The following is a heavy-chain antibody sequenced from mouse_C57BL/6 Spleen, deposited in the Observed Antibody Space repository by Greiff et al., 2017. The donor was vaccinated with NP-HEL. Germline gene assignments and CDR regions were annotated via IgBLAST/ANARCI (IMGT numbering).Heavy chain of an antibody. CDR3: ARSDPCYFDV. V-gene: IGHV1-26*01. CDR2: INPNNGGT. Sequence: EVQLQQSGAELVKPGASVKISCKASGYTFTDYYMNWVKQSHGKSLEWIGDINPNNGGTSYNQKFKGKATLTVDKSSSTAYMELRSLTSEDSAVYYCARSDPCYFDVWGTGTTVTVSS. CDR1: GYTFTDYY. J-gene: IGHJ1*03.